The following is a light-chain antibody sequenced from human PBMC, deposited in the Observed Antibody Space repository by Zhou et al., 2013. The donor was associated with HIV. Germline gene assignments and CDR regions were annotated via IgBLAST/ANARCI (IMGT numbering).Light chain of an antibody. CDR3: QQYDDLPLT. Sequence: DVQLTQSPPTLSASVGDKVTITCRASQDIFKWMAWYHQRPGTAPKLIIYDTAILERGVPSRFRGSGSGTNFTFTITSLQREDSGTFYCQQYDDLPLTFGGGTKVEIK. V-gene: IGKV1-33*01. CDR2: DTA. J-gene: IGKJ4*01. CDR1: QDIFKW.